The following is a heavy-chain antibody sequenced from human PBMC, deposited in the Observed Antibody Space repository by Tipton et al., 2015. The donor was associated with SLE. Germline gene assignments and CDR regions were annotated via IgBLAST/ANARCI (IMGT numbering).Heavy chain of an antibody. J-gene: IGHJ4*02. CDR1: GFTFSSYW. CDR3: ARIHYYGSGSRDY. Sequence: GSLRLSCAASGFTFSSYWMHWVRQAPGKGLMWVSRIDSDGTITNYADTVKGRFTISRDNAKDTLYLQMNSLRAEGTAVYYCARIHYYGSGSRDYWGQGTLVTVSS. D-gene: IGHD3-10*01. CDR2: IDSDGTIT. V-gene: IGHV3-74*01.